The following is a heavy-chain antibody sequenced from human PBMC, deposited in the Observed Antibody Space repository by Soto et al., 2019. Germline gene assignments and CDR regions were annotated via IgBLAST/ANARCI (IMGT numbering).Heavy chain of an antibody. D-gene: IGHD2-2*01. CDR3: ARDNEQVLPVAILGASFDI. Sequence: EGQLVESGGCLVQPGRSLRLSCVASGFSFDHYAMHWVRQAPGKGLEWVAGINWNSGTKDYGNSVKGRFSISRDNSQNSLQLQMSSLGPEHTAFYYCARDNEQVLPVAILGASFDIWGQGTLVTVSS. CDR2: INWNSGTK. V-gene: IGHV3-9*01. J-gene: IGHJ3*02. CDR1: GFSFDHYA.